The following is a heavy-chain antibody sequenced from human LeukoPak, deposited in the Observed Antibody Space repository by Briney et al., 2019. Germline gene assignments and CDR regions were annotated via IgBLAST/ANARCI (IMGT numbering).Heavy chain of an antibody. CDR2: VSYSGST. Sequence: SETLSLTCTVSGGSISRYYWSWVRQPPGKGLEWIGYVSYSGSTDYNPSLKSRVIISIDTSKTQFSLKLSSVTAADTAVYYCARVTQYCSGGSCYDAFDIWGQGTMVTVSS. CDR3: ARVTQYCSGGSCYDAFDI. CDR1: GGSISRYY. J-gene: IGHJ3*02. V-gene: IGHV4-59*12. D-gene: IGHD2-15*01.